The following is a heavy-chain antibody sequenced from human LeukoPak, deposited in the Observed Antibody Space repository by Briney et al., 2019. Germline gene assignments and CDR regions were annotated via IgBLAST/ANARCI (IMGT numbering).Heavy chain of an antibody. Sequence: SETLSLTCAVYGGSFSGYYWSWIRQPPGKGLEGIGEINHSGSTNYNPSLKSRVTISVDTSKNQFSLKLSSVTAADTAVYYCARSPRDYDILTGYYRYYYYYMDVWGKGTTVTVSS. CDR2: INHSGST. V-gene: IGHV4-34*01. CDR3: ARSPRDYDILTGYYRYYYYYMDV. J-gene: IGHJ6*03. CDR1: GGSFSGYY. D-gene: IGHD3-9*01.